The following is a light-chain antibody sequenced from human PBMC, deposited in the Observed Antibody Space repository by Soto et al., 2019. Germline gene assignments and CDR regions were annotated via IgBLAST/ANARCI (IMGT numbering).Light chain of an antibody. CDR2: AGN. CDR1: QHISTW. V-gene: IGKV1-12*01. J-gene: IGKJ1*01. CDR3: QQSSSFPPWT. Sequence: DIKMTQSPSVMSASVGDRVTLTCRASQHISTWVAWYQKKPGRDPKLLIYAGNILQSGVQSRFSGSGFGTEFTLTISSLQPEDFATYYCQQSSSFPPWTFGQGTNVEI.